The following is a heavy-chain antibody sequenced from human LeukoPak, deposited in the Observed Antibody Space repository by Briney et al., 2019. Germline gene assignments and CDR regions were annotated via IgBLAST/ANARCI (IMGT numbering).Heavy chain of an antibody. Sequence: GGSLRLSCAASGFTFSDYYMSWIRQAPGKGLEWVSYIYHSGSAIYYADSVKGRFTISRDNAKNSLYLQMNSLRAEDAAVYYCASHADIVVVPAGFDYWGQGTLVTVSS. D-gene: IGHD2-2*01. J-gene: IGHJ4*02. V-gene: IGHV3-11*01. CDR3: ASHADIVVVPAGFDY. CDR1: GFTFSDYY. CDR2: IYHSGSAI.